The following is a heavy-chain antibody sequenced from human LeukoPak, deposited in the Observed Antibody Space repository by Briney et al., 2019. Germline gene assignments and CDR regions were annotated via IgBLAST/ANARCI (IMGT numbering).Heavy chain of an antibody. V-gene: IGHV3-7*03. CDR2: IKQDGSEK. J-gene: IGHJ4*02. CDR3: ARVGRDYYDSSGYSHYFDY. CDR1: GCTFSSCW. D-gene: IGHD3-22*01. Sequence: GSLRLSCAASGCTFSSCWMSWVRQAPGKGLESVANIKQDGSEKYYVDSVKRRFTISRDNAKNSLYLQMNSLRAEDTAVYYCARVGRDYYDSSGYSHYFDYWGQGTLVTVSS.